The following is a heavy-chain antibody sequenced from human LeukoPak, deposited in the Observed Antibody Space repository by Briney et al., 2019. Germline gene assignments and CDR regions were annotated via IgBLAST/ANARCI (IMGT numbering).Heavy chain of an antibody. CDR1: GFTFSKYD. V-gene: IGHV3-21*01. D-gene: IGHD6-19*01. CDR3: ARDLAAARIAVAGSDY. J-gene: IGHJ4*02. Sequence: PGGSLRLSCAVSGFTFSKYDMKWVRQAPGKGLEWVSSISTTSTYIYYADSVKGRFTVSRDNAKNSLYLQMNSLRADDTAVYYCARDLAAARIAVAGSDYWGQGTLVTVSS. CDR2: ISTTSTYI.